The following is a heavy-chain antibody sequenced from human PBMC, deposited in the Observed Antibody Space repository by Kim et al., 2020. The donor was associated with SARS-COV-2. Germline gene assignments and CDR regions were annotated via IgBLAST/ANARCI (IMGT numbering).Heavy chain of an antibody. CDR3: ARDLLGLYDILTGYRDDAFDI. CDR2: INAGNGNT. Sequence: ASVKVSCKASGYTFTSYAMHWVRQAPGQRLEWMGWINAGNGNTKYSQKFQGRVTITRDTSASTAYMELSSLRSEDTAVYYCARDLLGLYDILTGYRDDAFDIWGQGTMVTVSS. V-gene: IGHV1-3*01. J-gene: IGHJ3*02. D-gene: IGHD3-9*01. CDR1: GYTFTSYA.